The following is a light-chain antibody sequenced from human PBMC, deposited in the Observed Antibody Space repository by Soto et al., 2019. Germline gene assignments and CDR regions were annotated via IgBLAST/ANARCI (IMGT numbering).Light chain of an antibody. CDR1: QSVSSSY. CDR2: GAS. J-gene: IGKJ5*01. Sequence: EIVLTHSPGTLSLSPGKRSTLSCRASQSVSSSYLAWYQQKPGQAPRLLIYGASSRATGIPDRFSGSGSGTDFTLTISRLEPEDFAVYYCQQYGSSSTFGQGTRLEI. CDR3: QQYGSSST. V-gene: IGKV3-20*01.